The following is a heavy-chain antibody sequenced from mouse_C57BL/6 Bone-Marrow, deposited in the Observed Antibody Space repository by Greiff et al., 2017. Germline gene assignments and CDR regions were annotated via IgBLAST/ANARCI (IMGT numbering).Heavy chain of an antibody. D-gene: IGHD1-1*01. J-gene: IGHJ2*01. CDR2: IWSGGST. Sequence: QVQLQQSGPGLVQPSQSLSITCTVSGFSLTSYGVHWVRQPPGKGLEWLGVIWSGGSTDYNAAFISRLSISKDNSKSQVFSKMNSLQADDTAIYYCAKLDGSSYWGQGTTLTVSS. CDR3: AKLDGSSY. CDR1: GFSLTSYG. V-gene: IGHV2-4*01.